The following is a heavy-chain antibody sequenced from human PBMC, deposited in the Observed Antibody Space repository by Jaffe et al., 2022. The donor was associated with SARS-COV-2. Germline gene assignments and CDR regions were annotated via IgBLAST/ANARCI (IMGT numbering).Heavy chain of an antibody. D-gene: IGHD4-4*01. V-gene: IGHV3-72*01. CDR1: GFTFSEHY. Sequence: EVQLVESGGGLVQPGGSLRLSCAASGFTFSEHYMDWVRQAPGKGLEWVGRTRNKANSYTTEYAASVKGRFTISRDDSKNSLYLQMDSLKTEDTAVYYCIRSTRSPYSNYYFEYWGQGTLVTVSS. CDR3: IRSTRSPYSNYYFEY. CDR2: TRNKANSYTT. J-gene: IGHJ4*02.